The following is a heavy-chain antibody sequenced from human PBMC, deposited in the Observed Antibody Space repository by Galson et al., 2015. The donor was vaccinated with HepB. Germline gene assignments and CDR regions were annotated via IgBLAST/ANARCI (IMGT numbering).Heavy chain of an antibody. CDR3: AREGHSYGYFDS. D-gene: IGHD5-18*01. CDR1: GFTVSSNY. Sequence: SLRLSCAASGFTVSSNYMSWVRQAPGKGLEWVSVFYSGGSTYYADSVKGRFTISRDNSNNTLYLQMNSLRAEDTAVYFCAREGHSYGYFDSRGQGTMVAVSS. V-gene: IGHV3-66*01. J-gene: IGHJ4*02. CDR2: FYSGGST.